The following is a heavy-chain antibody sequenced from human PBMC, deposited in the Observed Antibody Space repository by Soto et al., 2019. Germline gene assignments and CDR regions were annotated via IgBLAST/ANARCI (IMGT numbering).Heavy chain of an antibody. V-gene: IGHV1-3*01. CDR2: INAGNGNT. J-gene: IGHJ4*02. CDR1: GYTFTSYA. D-gene: IGHD5-12*01. CDR3: ARHCRDGYNCLDY. Sequence: GASVKVSCKASGYTFTSYAMHWARQAPGQRLEWMGWINAGNGNTKYSQKFQGRVTITRDTSASTAYMELSSLRSEDTAVYYCARHCRDGYNCLDYWGQGTLVTVSS.